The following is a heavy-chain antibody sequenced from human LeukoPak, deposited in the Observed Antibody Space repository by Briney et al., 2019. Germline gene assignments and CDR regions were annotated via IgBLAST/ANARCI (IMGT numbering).Heavy chain of an antibody. J-gene: IGHJ4*02. D-gene: IGHD1-26*01. V-gene: IGHV3-7*04. CDR2: IKQDGSEI. CDR1: GFSSSRYW. Sequence: GGSLRLSCAASGFSSSRYWMSWVRQAPGRGLEWVANIKQDGSEIYYVDSVKGRFTISRDNAKNSLYMQVSSLRPEDTAVYYCARDGYSGSYYDYWGQGTLVTVSS. CDR3: ARDGYSGSYYDY.